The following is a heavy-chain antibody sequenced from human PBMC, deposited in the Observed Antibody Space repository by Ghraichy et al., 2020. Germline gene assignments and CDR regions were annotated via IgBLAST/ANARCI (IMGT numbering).Heavy chain of an antibody. J-gene: IGHJ6*02. V-gene: IGHV3-9*01. CDR3: AKGYCSSTSCYYYYYYYGMDV. CDR2: ISWNSGSI. CDR1: GFTFDDYA. D-gene: IGHD2-2*01. Sequence: LTCAASGFTFDDYAMHWVRQAPGKGLEWISGISWNSGSIGYADSVKGRFTISRDNAKNSLYLQMNSLRAEDTALYYCAKGYCSSTSCYYYYYYYGMDVWGQGTTVTVSS.